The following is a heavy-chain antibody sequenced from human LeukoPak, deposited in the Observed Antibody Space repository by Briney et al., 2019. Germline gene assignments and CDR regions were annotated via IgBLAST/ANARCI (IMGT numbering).Heavy chain of an antibody. Sequence: GASVNVSCKASGYTLTEYYLHWVRQPPGQGLEWMGWINPHSGSTNYGEKFQGRVTLTRDTSVNTAYMELTRLTFDDTAVYYCARSTSLVTACDFWGPGSLVSVSA. J-gene: IGHJ4*02. D-gene: IGHD2-21*02. CDR2: INPHSGST. CDR3: ARSTSLVTACDF. CDR1: GYTLTEYY. V-gene: IGHV1-2*02.